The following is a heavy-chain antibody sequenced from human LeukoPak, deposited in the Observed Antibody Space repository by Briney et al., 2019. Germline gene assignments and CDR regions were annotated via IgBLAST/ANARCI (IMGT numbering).Heavy chain of an antibody. V-gene: IGHV3-48*04. Sequence: GGSLRLSCAASGFTFSSYSMNWVRQAPGKGLEWVSYISSSSSTIYYADSVKGRFTISRDNAKNSLYLQMNSLRAEDTAVYYCARDQAITGTTHYYYMDVWGKGTTVTVSS. CDR2: ISSSSSTI. CDR1: GFTFSSYS. D-gene: IGHD1-7*01. CDR3: ARDQAITGTTHYYYMDV. J-gene: IGHJ6*03.